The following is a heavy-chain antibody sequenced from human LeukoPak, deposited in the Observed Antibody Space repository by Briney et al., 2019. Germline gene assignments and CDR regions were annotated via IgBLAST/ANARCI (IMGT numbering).Heavy chain of an antibody. Sequence: GGSLRLSCAASGFTFDDYGMSWVRQAPGKGLEWVSGINWNGGSTGYADSVKGRFTISRDNAKNSLYLQMNSLRAEDTAVYYCARDLPLYCSGGSCYSAYWGQGTLVTVSS. CDR1: GFTFDDYG. CDR2: INWNGGST. J-gene: IGHJ4*02. V-gene: IGHV3-20*04. CDR3: ARDLPLYCSGGSCYSAY. D-gene: IGHD2-15*01.